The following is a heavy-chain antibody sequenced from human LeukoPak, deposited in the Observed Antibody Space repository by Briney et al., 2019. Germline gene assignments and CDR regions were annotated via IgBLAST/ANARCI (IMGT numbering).Heavy chain of an antibody. Sequence: GGSLRLSCVASGFTFSNYVMNWVRQAPGKGLECVSSISGGGTLTYYADCVKGRFTTSRDNSRNTLYLQMNSLRAEDTAVYYCAKESIVGAMKGRFDYWGQGTLVTVSS. J-gene: IGHJ4*02. V-gene: IGHV3-23*01. CDR1: GFTFSNYV. D-gene: IGHD1-26*01. CDR2: ISGGGTLT. CDR3: AKESIVGAMKGRFDY.